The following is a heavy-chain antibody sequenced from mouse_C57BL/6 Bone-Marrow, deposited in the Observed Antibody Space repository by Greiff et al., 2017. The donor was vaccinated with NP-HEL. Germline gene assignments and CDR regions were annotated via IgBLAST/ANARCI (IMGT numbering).Heavy chain of an antibody. J-gene: IGHJ4*01. D-gene: IGHD2-4*01. CDR2: IDPEDGDT. CDR3: TTEGLRRTRGYAMDY. CDR1: GFNIKDYY. V-gene: IGHV14-1*01. Sequence: EVQLHQSGAELVRPGASVKLSCTASGFNIKDYYMHWVKQRPEQGLAWIGRIDPEDGDTEYAPKFQGKATMTADTSSNTAYLQLSSLTSEDTAVYYCTTEGLRRTRGYAMDYWGQGTSVTVSS.